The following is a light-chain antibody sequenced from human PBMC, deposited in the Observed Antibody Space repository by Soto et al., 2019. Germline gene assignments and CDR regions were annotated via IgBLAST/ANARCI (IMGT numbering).Light chain of an antibody. V-gene: IGLV1-47*01. Sequence: QSVLTQPPSASGTPGQRVTISCSGSTPNIGTHYVSWYQHLPGSAPKLLIHSNDQRPSGVPDRISASRSGTSASLAISGLRSEDGADSYCAAWDDTLSGYVFGGGTKVTVL. CDR2: SND. J-gene: IGLJ1*01. CDR1: TPNIGTHY. CDR3: AAWDDTLSGYV.